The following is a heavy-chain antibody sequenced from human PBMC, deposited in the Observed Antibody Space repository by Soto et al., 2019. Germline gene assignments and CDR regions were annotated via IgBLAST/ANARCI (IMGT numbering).Heavy chain of an antibody. D-gene: IGHD5-12*01. CDR1: GYTFTSYY. CDR2: INPSGGST. J-gene: IGHJ5*02. Sequence: ASVKVSCQASGYTFTSYYMHWVRQAPGQGREWMGIINPSGGSTSYAQKLQGRVTMTRDTSTSTVYMELSSLRSEDTAMEYWARHGDDGQTQLRRNWFDPGGQGTLVTVSS. CDR3: ARHGDDGQTQLRRNWFDP. V-gene: IGHV1-46*04.